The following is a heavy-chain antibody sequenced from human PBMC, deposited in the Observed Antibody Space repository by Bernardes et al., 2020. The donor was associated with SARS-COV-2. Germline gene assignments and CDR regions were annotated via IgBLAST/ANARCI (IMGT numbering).Heavy chain of an antibody. Sequence: ASVKVSCKASGYTFTGYYMHWVRQAPGQGLEWMGWINPNSGGTNYAQKFQGRVTMTRDTSISTAYMELSRLRSDDMAVYYCARDSRNRYDFWSGYEYYYGMDVWGQGTTVTVSS. J-gene: IGHJ6*02. CDR1: GYTFTGYY. V-gene: IGHV1-2*02. CDR3: ARDSRNRYDFWSGYEYYYGMDV. D-gene: IGHD3-3*01. CDR2: INPNSGGT.